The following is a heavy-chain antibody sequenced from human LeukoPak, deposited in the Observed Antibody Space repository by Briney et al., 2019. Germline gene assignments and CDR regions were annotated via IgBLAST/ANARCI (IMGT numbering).Heavy chain of an antibody. D-gene: IGHD3-10*01. CDR2: LSGDSNTI. CDR3: AREHGSMVRGVILDY. J-gene: IGHJ4*02. Sequence: PGGSLRLSCAASGFTFSTYSMNWVRQAPGKGLEWVSYLSGDSNTIFYADSVKGRFTISRDNAKNSLYLQMNSLRDEDTAAYYCAREHGSMVRGVILDYWGQGTLVTVSS. CDR1: GFTFSTYS. V-gene: IGHV3-48*02.